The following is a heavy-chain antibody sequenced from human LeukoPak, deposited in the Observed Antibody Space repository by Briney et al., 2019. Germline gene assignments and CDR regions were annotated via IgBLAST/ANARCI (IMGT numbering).Heavy chain of an antibody. CDR3: ARGPPRGKYYYMDV. J-gene: IGHJ6*03. D-gene: IGHD1-1*01. Sequence: GGSLRLSCAASGFTFSSLHMQWVPQPTEQALEWVSTIGTASDTYYPGSVEGRFTLSRDNAKNSLYLQMNSLTAADTAVYYCARGPPRGKYYYMDVWGKGTTVTVSS. CDR1: GFTFSSLH. CDR2: IGTASDT. V-gene: IGHV3-13*01.